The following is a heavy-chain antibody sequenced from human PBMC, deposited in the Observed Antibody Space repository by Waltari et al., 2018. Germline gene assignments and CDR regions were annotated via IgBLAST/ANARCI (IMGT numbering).Heavy chain of an antibody. CDR1: GFTFSRYS. J-gene: IGHJ4*02. V-gene: IGHV3-21*01. CDR3: ARARRSIRIFDY. Sequence: EVQLVESGGGLVKPGGSLRLSCAASGFTFSRYSMNWVRQAPGKGLWWGSSIRSSSSSYIDYADSGKGRFTISRDNAKNALYLQMNSLRAEDTAVYYCARARRSIRIFDYWGQGTLVTVSS. CDR2: IRSSSSSYI. D-gene: IGHD2-15*01.